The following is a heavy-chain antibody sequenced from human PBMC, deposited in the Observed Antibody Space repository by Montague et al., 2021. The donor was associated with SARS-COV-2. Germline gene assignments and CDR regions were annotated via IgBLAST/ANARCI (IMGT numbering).Heavy chain of an antibody. CDR2: IYYSGSS. CDR1: GSSISSANYY. Sequence: TLSLTCSVSGSSISSANYYWSWIRQHPGKGLEFIGYIYYSGSSFYNPSLKSRLTISVDTSKNRFSLRLSSVTAADTAIYFCASQSGSYYNYFDLWGQGTLVTVSS. V-gene: IGHV4-31*03. J-gene: IGHJ4*02. CDR3: ASQSGSYYNYFDL. D-gene: IGHD1-26*01.